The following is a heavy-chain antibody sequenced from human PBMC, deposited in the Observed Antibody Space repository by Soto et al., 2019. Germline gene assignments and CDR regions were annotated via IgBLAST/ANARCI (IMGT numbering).Heavy chain of an antibody. CDR3: ARGAFRPERLHLGEILSSPLDY. V-gene: IGHV4-59*01. D-gene: IGHD3-16*01. CDR1: GGSISSYY. Sequence: QVQLQESGPGLVKPSETLSLTCTVSGGSISSYYWSWIRQPPGKGLEWIGYIYYSGSTNYNPSLKSRVTISVDTSKNQFSLKLSSVTAADTAVYYCARGAFRPERLHLGEILSSPLDYWGQGTLVTVSS. CDR2: IYYSGST. J-gene: IGHJ4*02.